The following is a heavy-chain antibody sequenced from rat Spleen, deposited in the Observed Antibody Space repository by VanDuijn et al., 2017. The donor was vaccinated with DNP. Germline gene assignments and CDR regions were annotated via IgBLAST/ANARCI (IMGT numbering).Heavy chain of an antibody. J-gene: IGHJ2*01. Sequence: EVQLVESGGGLMQPGRSMKLSCAASGLTLGYFYMAWVRQPPTKSLEWVASISTGGGDTYYRDSVKGRFTISRDNAKNTQYLQMDSLRSEDTATYYCARHYYYSSGGYFDYWGQGVMVTVSS. CDR3: ARHYYYSSGGYFDY. CDR1: GLTLGYFY. V-gene: IGHV5-25*01. D-gene: IGHD1-2*01. CDR2: ISTGGGDT.